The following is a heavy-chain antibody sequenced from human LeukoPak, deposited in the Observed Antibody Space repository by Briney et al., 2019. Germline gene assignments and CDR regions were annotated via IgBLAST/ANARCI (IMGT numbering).Heavy chain of an antibody. V-gene: IGHV4-38-2*02. CDR3: ARERGPSSRWYLSHYWYFDL. J-gene: IGHJ2*01. CDR1: GYSISSGYY. D-gene: IGHD6-19*01. Sequence: SETLSLTCAVSGYSISSGYYWGWIRQPPGKGLEWIGSIYHSGSTYYNPSLKSRVTISVDTSKNQFSLKLSSVTAADTAVYYCARERGPSSRWYLSHYWYFDLWGRGTLVTVSS. CDR2: IYHSGST.